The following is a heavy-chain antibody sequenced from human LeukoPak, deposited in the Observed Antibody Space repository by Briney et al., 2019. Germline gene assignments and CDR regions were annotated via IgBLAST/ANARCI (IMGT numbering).Heavy chain of an antibody. D-gene: IGHD6-13*01. CDR3: VKGDSRDH. CDR1: GFTVSSNY. J-gene: IGHJ4*02. Sequence: GGSLRLSCAASGFTVSSNYMSWVRQAPGKGLEWVSVIYTGGSTYYADSVKGRFTISRDNAKNSVYLQMNSLRAEDTAVYYCVKGDSRDHWGQGTLVTVSS. V-gene: IGHV3-66*01. CDR2: IYTGGST.